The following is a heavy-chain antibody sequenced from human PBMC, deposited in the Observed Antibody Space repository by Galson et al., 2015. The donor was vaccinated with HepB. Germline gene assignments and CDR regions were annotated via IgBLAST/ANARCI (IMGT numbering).Heavy chain of an antibody. CDR3: ARHHSSGWYGLPDY. V-gene: IGHV3-33*08. CDR2: IWYDGSNK. CDR1: GFTFSSYG. D-gene: IGHD6-19*01. J-gene: IGHJ4*02. Sequence: SLRLSCAASGFTFSSYGMHWVRQAPGKGLEWVAVIWYDGSNKYYADSVKGRFTISRDNSKNTLYLQMNSLRAEDTAVYYCARHHSSGWYGLPDYWGQGTLVTVSS.